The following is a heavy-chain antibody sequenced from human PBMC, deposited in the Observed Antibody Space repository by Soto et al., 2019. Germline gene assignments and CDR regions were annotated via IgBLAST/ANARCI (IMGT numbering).Heavy chain of an antibody. V-gene: IGHV3-23*01. J-gene: IGHJ4*02. CDR3: AKTSQLRFLEWLPDY. CDR2: ISGSGGST. CDR1: GFTFSRYA. Sequence: EVQLLESGGDLVQPGGSLRLSCAASGFTFSRYAMSWVRQAPGKGLEWVSAISGSGGSTYYADSVKGRFTISRDNSKNTLYLQMNSLRAEDTAVYYCAKTSQLRFLEWLPDYWGQGTLVTVSS. D-gene: IGHD3-3*01.